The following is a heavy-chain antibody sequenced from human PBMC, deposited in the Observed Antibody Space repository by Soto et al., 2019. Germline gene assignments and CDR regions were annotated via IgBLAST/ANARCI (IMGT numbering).Heavy chain of an antibody. D-gene: IGHD5-18*01. Sequence: PSETLSLTCAVSSGSISSSNWWSWVRQPPGKGLEWIGEIYHSGSTNYNPSLKSRVTISVDKSKNQFSLKLSSVTAADTAVYYCAREGLVDTARVGFDYWGQGTLVTVSS. V-gene: IGHV4-4*02. CDR2: IYHSGST. CDR3: AREGLVDTARVGFDY. J-gene: IGHJ4*02. CDR1: SGSISSSNW.